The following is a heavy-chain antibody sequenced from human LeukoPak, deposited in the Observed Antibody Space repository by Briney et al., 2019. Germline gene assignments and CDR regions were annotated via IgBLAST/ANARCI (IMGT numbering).Heavy chain of an antibody. Sequence: SETLSLTCTVSGGSISSYYWSWIRQPPGKGLEWIGYIYYSGSTNYNPSLKSRVTISVDTSKNQFSLKLSSVTAADTAVYYCARGAHHSGIAASLWGQGTLVTVSS. CDR2: IYYSGST. CDR3: ARGAHHSGIAASL. D-gene: IGHD6-13*01. J-gene: IGHJ4*02. V-gene: IGHV4-59*01. CDR1: GGSISSYY.